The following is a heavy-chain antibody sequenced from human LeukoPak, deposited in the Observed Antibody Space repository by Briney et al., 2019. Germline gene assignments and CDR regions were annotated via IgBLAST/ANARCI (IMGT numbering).Heavy chain of an antibody. CDR2: IYYGGIT. CDR3: AKTDETDYGYYFDY. D-gene: IGHD3-16*01. Sequence: SETLSLTCAVYGGSFSGYYWAWIRQPPGKGLEWIGSIYYGGITYDNPSLKSRVTISVDTSKNQFFLKLTSVTAADTAVYYCAKTDETDYGYYFDYWGQGTLVTVSS. V-gene: IGHV4-34*01. J-gene: IGHJ4*02. CDR1: GGSFSGYY.